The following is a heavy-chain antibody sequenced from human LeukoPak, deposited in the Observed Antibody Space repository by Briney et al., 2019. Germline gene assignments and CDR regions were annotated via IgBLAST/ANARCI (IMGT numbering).Heavy chain of an antibody. Sequence: ASVKVSCKASGYTFTSYYMHWVRQAPGQGLEWMGIINPSGGSTSYAQKFQGRVTMTRDTSTSTVYMELSSLRSEDTAVYYCARCGRYYDSSGPGDYWGQGTLVTVSS. V-gene: IGHV1-46*01. CDR3: ARCGRYYDSSGPGDY. CDR2: INPSGGST. D-gene: IGHD3-22*01. CDR1: GYTFTSYY. J-gene: IGHJ4*02.